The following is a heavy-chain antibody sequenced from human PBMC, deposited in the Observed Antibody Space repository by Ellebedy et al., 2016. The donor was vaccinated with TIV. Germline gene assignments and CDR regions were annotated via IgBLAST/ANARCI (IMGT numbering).Heavy chain of an antibody. J-gene: IGHJ4*02. V-gene: IGHV3-21*01. CDR2: ISSSSSYI. CDR3: ARDPLAYDFWSGYYELGVRGPDY. Sequence: GESLKISCAGSGFTVSSNYMNWVRQAPGKGLEWVSSISSSSSYIYYADSVKGRFTISSSNAKNSLYLQMNSLRAEDTAVYYCARDPLAYDFWSGYYELGVRGPDYWGQGTLVTVSS. D-gene: IGHD3-3*01. CDR1: GFTVSSNY.